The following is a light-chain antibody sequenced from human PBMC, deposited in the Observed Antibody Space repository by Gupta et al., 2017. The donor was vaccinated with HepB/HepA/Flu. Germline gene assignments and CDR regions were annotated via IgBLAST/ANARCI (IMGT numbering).Light chain of an antibody. J-gene: IGKJ5*01. CDR2: GAS. CDR1: QSVSSNY. V-gene: IGKV3-20*01. CDR3: QQYGSSPIT. Sequence: EIVLTQSPGTLSLSPGERATLSCRASQSVSSNYLAWYQQKPGQAPRLLIYGASSWATGIPDRFSGSGYGTDFTLTISRLEPEDFAVYYCQQYGSSPITFGQGTRLEIK.